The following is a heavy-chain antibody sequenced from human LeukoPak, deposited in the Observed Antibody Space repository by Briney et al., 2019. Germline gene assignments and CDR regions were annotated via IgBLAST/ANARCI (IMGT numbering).Heavy chain of an antibody. J-gene: IGHJ6*03. CDR1: GGSISSSSYY. Sequence: SETLSLTCTVSGGSISSSSYYWGWIRQPPGKGLEWIGSIYYSGSTYYNPSLKSRVTISVDTSKSQFSLKLNSVTAADTAVYFCARGRVSSSTWYSTYYYYFYMDVWGKGTTVTVSS. V-gene: IGHV4-39*07. CDR3: ARGRVSSSTWYSTYYYYFYMDV. D-gene: IGHD6-13*01. CDR2: IYYSGST.